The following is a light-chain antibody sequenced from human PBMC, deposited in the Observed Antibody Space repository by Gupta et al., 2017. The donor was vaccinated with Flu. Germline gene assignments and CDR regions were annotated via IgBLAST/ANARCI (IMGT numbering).Light chain of an antibody. Sequence: SITISCIGSGSDIGGYNFVSWYQQHPGKAPKLVIYEVNNRPSGISDRFSGSKSGTTASLTISGLQPEDEADYYCSASSSTLALLFGGGTKLTVL. V-gene: IGLV2-14*01. CDR1: GSDIGGYNF. CDR3: SASSSTLALL. CDR2: EVN. J-gene: IGLJ2*01.